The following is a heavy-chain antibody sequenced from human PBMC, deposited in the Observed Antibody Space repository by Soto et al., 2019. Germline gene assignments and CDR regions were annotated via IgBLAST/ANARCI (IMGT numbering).Heavy chain of an antibody. D-gene: IGHD6-19*01. J-gene: IGHJ4*02. CDR2: INHSGST. Sequence: QVQLKQWGAGLLKPSETLSLTCAVYGGSFSDYYWSCIRQPPGKGLEWIGEINHSGSTNQNPSLGSRVSISVDKSKSQFSLKLSSVTAADTAVYYCARGRWLDNDWGQGTLVTVSS. V-gene: IGHV4-34*01. CDR1: GGSFSDYY. CDR3: ARGRWLDND.